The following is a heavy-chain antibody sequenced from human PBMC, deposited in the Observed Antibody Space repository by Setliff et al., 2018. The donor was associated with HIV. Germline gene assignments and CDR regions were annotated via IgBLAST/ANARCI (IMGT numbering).Heavy chain of an antibody. Sequence: SETLSLTCIVSGASISSDTWSWIRQPPGKGLQWIGFIYNSEMINYNPSLKSRVSMSLDTSKNQFSLKLRSVTAAATAVYYCANSSRSIGYITDCWGQGEPITVST. CDR3: ANSSRSIGYITDC. J-gene: IGHJ4*02. CDR1: GASISSDT. V-gene: IGHV4-59*01. D-gene: IGHD5-12*01. CDR2: IYNSEMI.